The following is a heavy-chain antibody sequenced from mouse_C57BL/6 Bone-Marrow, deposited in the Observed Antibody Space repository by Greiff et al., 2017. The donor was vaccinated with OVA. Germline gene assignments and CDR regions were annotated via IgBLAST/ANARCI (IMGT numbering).Heavy chain of an antibody. J-gene: IGHJ1*03. CDR1: GYAFTNYL. CDR2: INPGSGGT. V-gene: IGHV1-54*01. D-gene: IGHD2-4*01. CDR3: ARSFYDYPWYFDV. Sequence: QVHVKQSGAELVRPGTSVKVSCKASGYAFTNYLIEWVKQRPGQGLEWIGVINPGSGGTNYNEKFKGKATLTADKSSSTAYMQLSSLTSEDSAVYFCARSFYDYPWYFDVWGTGTTVTVSS.